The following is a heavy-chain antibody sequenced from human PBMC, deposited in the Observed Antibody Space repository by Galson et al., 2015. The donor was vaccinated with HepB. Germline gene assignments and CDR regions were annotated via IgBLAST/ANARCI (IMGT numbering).Heavy chain of an antibody. D-gene: IGHD6-13*01. CDR2: ISYDGSNK. Sequence: SLRLSCAASGFTFSDFAMHWVRQAPGKGLEWVTVISYDGSNKYSADSVKGRFTISRDNSKNTLDLQMNSLRAEDTAVYYCARGWPPDVWGQGTTVTVSS. CDR1: GFTFSDFA. V-gene: IGHV3-30*14. J-gene: IGHJ6*02. CDR3: ARGWPPDV.